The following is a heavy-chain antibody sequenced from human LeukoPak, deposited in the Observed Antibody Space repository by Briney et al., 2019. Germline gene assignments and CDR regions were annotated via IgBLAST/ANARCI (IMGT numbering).Heavy chain of an antibody. Sequence: GSLRLSCAASGFTFSSYGMHWVRQAPGKGLEWVAVISYDGCNKYYADSVKGRFTISRDNSKNTLYLQMNSLRAEDTAVYYCAKEYGWFGNLANWFDPWGQGTLVTVSS. V-gene: IGHV3-30*18. CDR3: AKEYGWFGNLANWFDP. J-gene: IGHJ5*02. CDR2: ISYDGCNK. D-gene: IGHD3-10*01. CDR1: GFTFSSYG.